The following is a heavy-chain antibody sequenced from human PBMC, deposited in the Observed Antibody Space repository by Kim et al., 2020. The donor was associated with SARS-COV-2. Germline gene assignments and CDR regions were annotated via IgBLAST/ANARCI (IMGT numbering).Heavy chain of an antibody. Sequence: GGSLRLSCAASGFTFSSYPMSWVRQAPEKGLEWVSTTSGRGGSTYYADSVKGRFTISRDNSKNTLYLQMNSLRAEDTAVYYCAKPGNMMIAVVIRGDAFDIWGQGTMVTVSS. D-gene: IGHD3-22*01. CDR2: TSGRGGST. CDR1: GFTFSSYP. J-gene: IGHJ3*02. V-gene: IGHV3-23*01. CDR3: AKPGNMMIAVVIRGDAFDI.